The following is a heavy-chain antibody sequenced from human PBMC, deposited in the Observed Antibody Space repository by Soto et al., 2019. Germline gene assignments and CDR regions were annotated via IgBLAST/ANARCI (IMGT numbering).Heavy chain of an antibody. CDR1: GFTFSDHY. Sequence: EVQLVESGGGLVQPGGSLRLSCAASGFTFSDHYMDWVRQAPGKGLEWVGRTRNKANSYTTEYAASVKGRFTISRDDSKNSLYLQKNSLKTEDTAVYYCARGRGPGYGDYDYYYYYMDVWGKGTTVTVSS. CDR3: ARGRGPGYGDYDYYYYYMDV. D-gene: IGHD4-17*01. CDR2: TRNKANSYTT. J-gene: IGHJ6*03. V-gene: IGHV3-72*01.